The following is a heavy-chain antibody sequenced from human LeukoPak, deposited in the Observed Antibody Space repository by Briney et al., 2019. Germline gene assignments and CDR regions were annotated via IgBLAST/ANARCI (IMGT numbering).Heavy chain of an antibody. Sequence: SETLSLTCTVSGTSISSSAYYWGWIRQVPGKGLEWIGSIYYSGTAYYNPSLESRVTISEDTSRSRFSLMLTSVTAADTAVYYCARQASDYYYYYMDVWGQGTTVIVAS. V-gene: IGHV4-39*01. CDR3: ARQASDYYYYYMDV. CDR2: IYYSGTA. CDR1: GTSISSSAYY. J-gene: IGHJ6*03.